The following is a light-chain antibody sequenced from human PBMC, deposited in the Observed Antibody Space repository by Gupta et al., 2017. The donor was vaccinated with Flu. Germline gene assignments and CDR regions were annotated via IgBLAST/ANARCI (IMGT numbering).Light chain of an antibody. CDR1: QPISTY. V-gene: IGKV1-39*01. Sequence: DIEMTQSPSSLSASVGDRVTITCRPSQPISTYLNWYQQQTGKAPKLLIFAASSLQRGGPARCTGRGSGIEGTTTISSLPHEDGSADYCQQSYWITCTFGGGTRVETK. CDR3: QQSYWITCT. J-gene: IGKJ4*02. CDR2: AAS.